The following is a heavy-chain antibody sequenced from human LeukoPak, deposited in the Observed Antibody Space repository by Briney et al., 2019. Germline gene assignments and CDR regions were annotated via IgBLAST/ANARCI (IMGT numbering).Heavy chain of an antibody. D-gene: IGHD3-22*01. CDR1: GGTFSSYA. J-gene: IGHJ5*02. CDR3: ARERGEYDSSGYLPFDP. Sequence: SVKVSCKASGGTFSSYAISWVRQAPGQGLEWMGGIIPVLGTANYAQKFQGRVTITTDESTSTAYMGLSSLRSEDTAVYYCARERGEYDSSGYLPFDPWGQGTLVTVSS. V-gene: IGHV1-69*05. CDR2: IIPVLGTA.